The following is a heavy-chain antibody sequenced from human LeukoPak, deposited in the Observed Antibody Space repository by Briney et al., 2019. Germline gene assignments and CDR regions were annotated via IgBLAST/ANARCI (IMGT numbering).Heavy chain of an antibody. V-gene: IGHV4-59*01. J-gene: IGHJ5*02. CDR3: ARVPKYYYGSGSYYNRWWFDP. CDR1: GGSISSYY. CDR2: IYYSGNT. D-gene: IGHD3-10*01. Sequence: SETLSLTCTVSGGSISSYYWSWIRQPPGKGLEWIGYIYYSGNTNYNPSLKSRVTISIDTSKNQFSLKLSSVTAADTAVYYCARVPKYYYGSGSYYNRWWFDPWGQGTLVTVSS.